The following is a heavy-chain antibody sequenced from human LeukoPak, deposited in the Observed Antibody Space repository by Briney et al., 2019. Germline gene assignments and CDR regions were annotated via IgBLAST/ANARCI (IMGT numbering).Heavy chain of an antibody. J-gene: IGHJ4*02. Sequence: GGSLRLSCAASGFTFSSYAMSWVRQALGKGLEWVSAISGSGGSTYYADSVKGRFTISRDNSKNTLYLQMNSLRAEDTAVYYCAKDSGSGWYNGDFDYWGQGTLVTVSS. CDR3: AKDSGSGWYNGDFDY. CDR2: ISGSGGST. D-gene: IGHD6-19*01. V-gene: IGHV3-23*01. CDR1: GFTFSSYA.